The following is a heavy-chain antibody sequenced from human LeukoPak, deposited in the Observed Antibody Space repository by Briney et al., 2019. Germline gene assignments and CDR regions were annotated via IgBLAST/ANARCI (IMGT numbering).Heavy chain of an antibody. V-gene: IGHV3-74*01. CDR1: GFTFSSYW. CDR3: ARAIGESQGGY. Sequence: GGSLRLSCAASGFTFSSYWMHWVRQAPGKGLVWVSRINSDGSSTSYADSVKGRFTISRDNAKNTLYLQMNGLRAGDTAVYYCARAIGESQGGYWGQGTLVTVSP. J-gene: IGHJ4*02. D-gene: IGHD3-10*01. CDR2: INSDGSST.